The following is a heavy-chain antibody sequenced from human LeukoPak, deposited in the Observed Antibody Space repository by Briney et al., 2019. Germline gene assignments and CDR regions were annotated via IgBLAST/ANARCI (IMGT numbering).Heavy chain of an antibody. J-gene: IGHJ4*02. D-gene: IGHD5-24*01. CDR1: GGTFSSYA. CDR2: INPNSGGT. Sequence: ASVTVSCKASGGTFSSYAISWVRQAPGQGLEWMGWINPNSGGTNYAQKFQGRVTMTRDTSISTAYMELSRLRSDDTAVYYRASAVDGYNPRGQGTLVTVSS. V-gene: IGHV1-2*02. CDR3: ASAVDGYNP.